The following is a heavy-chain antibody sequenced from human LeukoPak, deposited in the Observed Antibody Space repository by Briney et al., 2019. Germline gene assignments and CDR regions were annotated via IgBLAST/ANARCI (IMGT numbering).Heavy chain of an antibody. CDR1: GYTFTTYG. V-gene: IGHV1-18*01. CDR3: ARGDSGYAFAPFDY. J-gene: IGHJ4*02. CDR2: ISTYNGNT. D-gene: IGHD5-12*01. Sequence: ASVKVSCKASGYTFTTYGITWVRQAPGQGLEWMGWISTYNGNTNYAQKLQGRVTMTTDTSTTTAYMKLRSLRSDDTAVYYCARGDSGYAFAPFDYWGQGTLVIVSS.